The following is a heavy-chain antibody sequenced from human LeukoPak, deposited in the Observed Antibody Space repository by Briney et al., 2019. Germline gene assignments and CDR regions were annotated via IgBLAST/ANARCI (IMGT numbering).Heavy chain of an antibody. J-gene: IGHJ5*02. D-gene: IGHD6-13*01. V-gene: IGHV4-34*01. CDR2: INHSGST. CDR1: GGSFSGYY. Sequence: PSETLSLTCAVYGGSFSGYYWSRIRQPPGKGLEWIGEINHSGSTNYNPSLKSRVTISVDTSKNQFSLKLSSVTAADTAVYYCARGRRKAAAGTWFDPWGQGTLVTVSS. CDR3: ARGRRKAAAGTWFDP.